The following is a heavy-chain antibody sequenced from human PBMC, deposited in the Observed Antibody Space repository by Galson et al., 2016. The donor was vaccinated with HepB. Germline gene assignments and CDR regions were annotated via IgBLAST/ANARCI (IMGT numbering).Heavy chain of an antibody. CDR1: GFTVSTNY. V-gene: IGHV3-53*01. CDR2: IYSGGST. J-gene: IGHJ4*02. CDR3: ARGRGADFWSGYHDY. Sequence: SLRLSCAASGFTVSTNYMSWVRQAPGKGLEWVSVIYSGGSTYYADSVKGRFTISRNISKNTMYLQMNSLRAEDTAVYYCARGRGADFWSGYHDYWGQGTQVTVSS. D-gene: IGHD3-3*01.